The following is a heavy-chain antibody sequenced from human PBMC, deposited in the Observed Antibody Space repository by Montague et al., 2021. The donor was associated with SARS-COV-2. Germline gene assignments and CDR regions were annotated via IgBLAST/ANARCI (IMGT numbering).Heavy chain of an antibody. J-gene: IGHJ5*01. CDR3: ARQDAWAYCGDECYRGWFDS. V-gene: IGHV4-59*01. CDR2: IFYNGST. D-gene: IGHD2-21*01. CDR1: FGSISTYY. Sequence: SETLSLTCTASFGSISTYYWSWIRQPPGKGLEWIGFIFYNGSTKYNPSLKRRVSISLDTSKNQFSLKLSSVTAADTAVYYCARQDAWAYCGDECYRGWFDSWGQGTLVTVSS.